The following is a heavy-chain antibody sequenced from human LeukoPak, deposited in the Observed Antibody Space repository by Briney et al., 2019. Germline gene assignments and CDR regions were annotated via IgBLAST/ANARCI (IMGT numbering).Heavy chain of an antibody. CDR2: ISAYNGNT. Sequence: RASVKVSCKASGYTFTSYGISWVRQAPGQGLEWMGWISAYNGNTNYAQKLQGRVTMTTDTSTSTAYMELSSLRSEDTAVYYCARMVRGVGGFDPWGQGTLVTVSS. J-gene: IGHJ5*02. D-gene: IGHD3-10*01. CDR3: ARMVRGVGGFDP. V-gene: IGHV1-18*04. CDR1: GYTFTSYG.